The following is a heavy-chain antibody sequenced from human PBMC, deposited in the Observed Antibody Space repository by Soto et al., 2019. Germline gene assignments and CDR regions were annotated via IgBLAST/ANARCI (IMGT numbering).Heavy chain of an antibody. Sequence: QITLKESGPTLVKPTQTLTLTCTFSGFSLSTSGVSVGWIRQPPGKALEWLALIYWDDDKRYSPSLKSRLTITKHPSHNQFVLTMTTIDPVDTATYFPPHTALHPCDFASCGQGTLVTVSS. CDR2: IYWDDDK. CDR1: GFSLSTSGVS. J-gene: IGHJ4*02. CDR3: PHTALHPCDFAS. V-gene: IGHV2-5*02.